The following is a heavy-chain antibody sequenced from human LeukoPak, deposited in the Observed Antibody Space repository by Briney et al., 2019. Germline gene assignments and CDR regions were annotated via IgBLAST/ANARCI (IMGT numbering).Heavy chain of an antibody. J-gene: IGHJ4*02. CDR1: GYTFISYG. CDR2: INTSNGNT. CDR3: ARDGSGIWGDF. D-gene: IGHD3-16*01. Sequence: ASVKVPCKASGYTFISYGVSWVRQAPGQGLEWMGWINTSNGNTNYAQNFQDRVTLTTDTSTSTAYMELRSLTSDDTAVYYCARDGSGIWGDFWGQGTLVAVSS. V-gene: IGHV1-18*01.